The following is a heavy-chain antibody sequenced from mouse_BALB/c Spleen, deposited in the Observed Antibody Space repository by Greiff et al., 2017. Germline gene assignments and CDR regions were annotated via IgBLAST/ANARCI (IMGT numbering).Heavy chain of an antibody. Sequence: DVKLVESGGGLVQPGGSLRLSCATSGFTFTDYYMSWVRQPPGKALEWLGFIRNKANGYTTEYSASVKGRFTISRDNSQSILYLQMNTLRAEDSATYYCARDEDSSYDYAMDYWGQGTSVTVSS. CDR1: GFTFTDYY. J-gene: IGHJ4*01. D-gene: IGHD1-1*01. CDR3: ARDEDSSYDYAMDY. CDR2: IRNKANGYTT. V-gene: IGHV7-3*02.